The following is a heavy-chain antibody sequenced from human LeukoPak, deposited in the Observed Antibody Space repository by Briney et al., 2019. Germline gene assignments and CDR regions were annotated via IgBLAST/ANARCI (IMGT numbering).Heavy chain of an antibody. J-gene: IGHJ4*02. Sequence: SETLSLTCSVSGYSISGGYYWGWIRQPPGKGLEWIGSIHHSGSTYYNPSLKSRVTISVDTSKNQFSLKLSSVTAADTAVYYCARTQAPIDYYGSGSYFGGFDYWGQGTLVTVSS. CDR1: GYSISGGYY. CDR2: IHHSGST. D-gene: IGHD3-10*01. V-gene: IGHV4-38-2*02. CDR3: ARTQAPIDYYGSGSYFGGFDY.